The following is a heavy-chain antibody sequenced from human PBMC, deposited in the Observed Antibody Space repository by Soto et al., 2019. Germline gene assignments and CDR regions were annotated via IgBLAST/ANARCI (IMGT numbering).Heavy chain of an antibody. CDR3: ARVGGELLLDY. CDR1: GGSISSSNW. V-gene: IGHV4-4*02. Sequence: PSETLSLTCAVSGGSISSSNWWSWVRQPPGKGLEWIGEIYHSGSTNYNPSLKSRVTKSVDKSKNQFSLKLSSVTAADTAVYYCARVGGELLLDYWGQGTLVTVSS. J-gene: IGHJ4*02. CDR2: IYHSGST. D-gene: IGHD1-26*01.